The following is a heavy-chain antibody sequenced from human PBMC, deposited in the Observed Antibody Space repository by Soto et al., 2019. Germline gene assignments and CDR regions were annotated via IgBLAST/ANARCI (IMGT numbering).Heavy chain of an antibody. V-gene: IGHV4-34*01. Sequence: SETLSLTCAVYGGSFSGYYWSWIRQPPGKGLEWIGEINHSGSTNYNPSLKSRVTISVDTSKNQFSLKLSSVTAADTAVYYCASGLGSNFWSQRLAYYWGQGTLVTVSS. J-gene: IGHJ4*02. CDR2: INHSGST. CDR1: GGSFSGYY. CDR3: ASGLGSNFWSQRLAYY. D-gene: IGHD3-3*01.